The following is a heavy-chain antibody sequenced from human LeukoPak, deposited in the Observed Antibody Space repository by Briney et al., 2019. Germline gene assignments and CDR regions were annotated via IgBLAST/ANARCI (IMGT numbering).Heavy chain of an antibody. Sequence: PGGSLRLSCAASGFTVSSNYMSWVRQAPGKGLEWVSVIYSGGATYYADSVKGRFTISRDNSKNTLYLQMNSLRAEDTAVYYCARDRLRMYGMDAWGQGTTVTVSS. CDR3: ARDRLRMYGMDA. CDR2: IYSGGAT. D-gene: IGHD2-8*01. V-gene: IGHV3-53*01. J-gene: IGHJ6*02. CDR1: GFTVSSNY.